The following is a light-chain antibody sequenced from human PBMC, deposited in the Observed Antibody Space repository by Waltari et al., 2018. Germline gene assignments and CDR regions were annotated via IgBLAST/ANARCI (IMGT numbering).Light chain of an antibody. CDR2: AAS. J-gene: IGKJ2*01. CDR1: QSISTY. CDR3: QQSYGTPYT. V-gene: IGKV1-39*01. Sequence: DIQMTQSPSSLSASVRDRVTITCRASQSISTYLNWYQQKPGKAPKLLIYAASSLQSGVPSRFSGSGSGTDFTLTISSLQPEDFATYSCQQSYGTPYTFGQGTKLEIK.